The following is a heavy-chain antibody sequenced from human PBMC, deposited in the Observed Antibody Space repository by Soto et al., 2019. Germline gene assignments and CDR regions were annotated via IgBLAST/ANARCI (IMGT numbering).Heavy chain of an antibody. CDR1: GFTFSTYT. CDR2: INGGGGSP. CDR3: AKARCSTSNCYVPDY. Sequence: EVHLLESGGGLAQPGGSLRLSCAASGFTFSTYTMSWVRRAPGKGLEWVSTINGGGGSPSYADSVQGRFTISRDNPKNTLYLQLNSLTVDDTATYHCAKARCSTSNCYVPDYWGQGAPVTVSS. V-gene: IGHV3-23*01. D-gene: IGHD2-2*01. J-gene: IGHJ4*02.